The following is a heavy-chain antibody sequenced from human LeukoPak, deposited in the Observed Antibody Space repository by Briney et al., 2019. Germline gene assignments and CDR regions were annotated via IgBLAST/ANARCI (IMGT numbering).Heavy chain of an antibody. J-gene: IGHJ4*02. CDR2: ISWNSGVT. Sequence: PGGSLRLSCAASGFTFDDYGMHWVRQAPGKGLEWVSAISWNSGVTDYADSVKGRFTISRDNAKNSLYLQMNSLRAEDMALYYCGKAGCSSTTCYINSWGQGTLVTVSS. D-gene: IGHD2-2*02. CDR1: GFTFDDYG. CDR3: GKAGCSSTTCYINS. V-gene: IGHV3-9*03.